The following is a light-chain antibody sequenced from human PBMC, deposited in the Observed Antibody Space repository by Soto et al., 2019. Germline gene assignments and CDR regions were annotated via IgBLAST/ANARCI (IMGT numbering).Light chain of an antibody. Sequence: EIVMTQSPATLSVSPGERATLSCRASQSVGYYLAWYQQKPGQAPRLLISGAFTRATGIPARFSGSVSGTEFTLTINSLQSEDFAIYYCQQYNNWPLTFGGGSTVEIK. CDR3: QQYNNWPLT. J-gene: IGKJ4*01. CDR1: QSVGYY. V-gene: IGKV3-15*01. CDR2: GAF.